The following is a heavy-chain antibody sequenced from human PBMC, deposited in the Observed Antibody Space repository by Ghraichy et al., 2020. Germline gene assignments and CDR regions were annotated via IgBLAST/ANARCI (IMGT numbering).Heavy chain of an antibody. CDR3: ATYYVGVRGRGD. J-gene: IGHJ4*02. Sequence: SETLSLTCTVSGASVSSDSYHWSWIRQPPGRGLEWIGQIYTGGNTNYKASLSSRVTISLDTSKNQFSLNLDSVTAADTAVYYCATYYVGVRGRGDWGQGTLVTVSS. V-gene: IGHV4-61*01. CDR1: GASVSSDSYH. D-gene: IGHD3-10*02. CDR2: IYTGGNT.